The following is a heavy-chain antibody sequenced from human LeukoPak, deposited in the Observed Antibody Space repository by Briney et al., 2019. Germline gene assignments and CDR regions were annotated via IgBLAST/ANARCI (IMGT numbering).Heavy chain of an antibody. CDR2: ISSSDGGT. Sequence: RGSLRLSCAASGFTFSSYAMSWVRQAPGKGLEWVSAISSSDGGTFYADSVKGRFTISRDNSKNTLYLQMNSLRAEDTAVYYCAKGPRGDAFDIWGQGTMVTVSS. J-gene: IGHJ3*02. V-gene: IGHV3-23*01. CDR3: AKGPRGDAFDI. CDR1: GFTFSSYA.